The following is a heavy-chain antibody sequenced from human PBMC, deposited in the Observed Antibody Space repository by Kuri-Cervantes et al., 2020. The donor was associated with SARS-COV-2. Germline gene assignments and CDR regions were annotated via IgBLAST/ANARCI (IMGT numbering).Heavy chain of an antibody. V-gene: IGHV4-34*01. Sequence: SQTLSLTCAVYGGSFSGYYWSWIRQPPGKGLEWIGEINHSGSTNYNPSLKSRVTISVDTSKNQFSLKLSSVTAADTAVYYCARLGAAYCSSTSCPRSYYYGMDVWGQGTTVTVSS. CDR1: GGSFSGYY. CDR2: INHSGST. D-gene: IGHD2-2*01. CDR3: ARLGAAYCSSTSCPRSYYYGMDV. J-gene: IGHJ6*02.